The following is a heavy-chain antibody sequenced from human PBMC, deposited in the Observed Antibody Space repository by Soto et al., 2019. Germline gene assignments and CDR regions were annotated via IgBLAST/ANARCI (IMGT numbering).Heavy chain of an antibody. Sequence: QVQLVQSGAEVKKPGSSVKVSCKASGGTFSSYAISWVRQAPGQGLEWMGVIIPIFGTANYAQKFQGRVTITADESTSTAYMELSSLRSEDTAVYYCARGHSGYDFRTYYLDYWGQGTLVTVSS. J-gene: IGHJ4*02. V-gene: IGHV1-69*01. CDR1: GGTFSSYA. D-gene: IGHD5-12*01. CDR2: IIPIFGTA. CDR3: ARGHSGYDFRTYYLDY.